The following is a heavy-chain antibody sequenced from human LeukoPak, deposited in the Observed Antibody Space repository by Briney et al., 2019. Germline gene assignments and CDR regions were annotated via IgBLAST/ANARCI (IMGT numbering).Heavy chain of an antibody. Sequence: GGSLRLSCAASGFTVSSNYMSWVRQSPGEGLDWLSVVYSGGSTFYADPVKGRFTISRDNSNNTLYLQMNSLRAEDTAVYYCARGHGGIMDVWGQGTTVTVSS. D-gene: IGHD3-16*01. V-gene: IGHV3-66*01. J-gene: IGHJ6*02. CDR3: ARGHGGIMDV. CDR1: GFTVSSNY. CDR2: VYSGGST.